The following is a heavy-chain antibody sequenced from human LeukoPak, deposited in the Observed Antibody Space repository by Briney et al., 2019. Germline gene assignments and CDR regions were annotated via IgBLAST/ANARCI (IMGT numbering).Heavy chain of an antibody. CDR2: ISYDGSNK. J-gene: IGHJ5*02. V-gene: IGHV3-30-3*01. CDR3: ARDLPWFDP. CDR1: GFTFSSYA. Sequence: GGSLRLSCAASGFTFSSYAMHWVRQAPGKGLEWVAVISYDGSNKYYADSVKGRFTISRDNSKNTLYLQMNSLSAEDTAVYYCARDLPWFDPWGQGTLVTVSS.